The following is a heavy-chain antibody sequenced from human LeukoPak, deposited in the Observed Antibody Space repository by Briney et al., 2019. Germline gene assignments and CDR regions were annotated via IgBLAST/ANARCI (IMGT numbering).Heavy chain of an antibody. J-gene: IGHJ4*02. V-gene: IGHV1-69*05. CDR2: IIPIFGTA. CDR1: GGTFSSYA. CDR3: ARGPVAAAGTRFADY. Sequence: ASVKVSCKASGGTFSSYAISWVRQAPGQGFEWMGRIIPIFGTANYAQKFQGRVTITTDESTSTAYMELSSLRSEDTAVYYCARGPVAAAGTRFADYWGQGTLVTVSS. D-gene: IGHD6-13*01.